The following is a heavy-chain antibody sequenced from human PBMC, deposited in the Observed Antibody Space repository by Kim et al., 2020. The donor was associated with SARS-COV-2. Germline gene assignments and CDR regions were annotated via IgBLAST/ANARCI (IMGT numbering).Heavy chain of an antibody. J-gene: IGHJ4*02. Sequence: SETLSLTCTVSGYSISSGYYWGWIRQPPGKGLEWIGSIYHSGSTYYNPSLKSRVTISVDTSKNQFSLKLSSVTAADTAVYYCASSRWVYASFDYWGQGTL. CDR2: IYHSGST. CDR3: ASSRWVYASFDY. V-gene: IGHV4-38-2*02. CDR1: GYSISSGYY. D-gene: IGHD2-8*01.